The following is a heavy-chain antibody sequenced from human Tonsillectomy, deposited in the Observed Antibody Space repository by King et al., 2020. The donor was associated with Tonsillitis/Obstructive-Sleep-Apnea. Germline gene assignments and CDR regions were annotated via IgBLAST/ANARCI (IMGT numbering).Heavy chain of an antibody. CDR1: GGSVSSGSYY. Sequence: VQLQESGPGLVKPSETLSLTCTVSGGSVSSGSYYWRWIRQPPGKGLEWIGYIYYSGSTNYNPSLKSRVTISVDTSKNQFSLKLSSVTAADTAVYYCARDYKPRYCSSTSCYGFDYWGQGTLVTVSS. J-gene: IGHJ4*02. CDR3: ARDYKPRYCSSTSCYGFDY. V-gene: IGHV4-61*01. CDR2: IYYSGST. D-gene: IGHD2-2*01.